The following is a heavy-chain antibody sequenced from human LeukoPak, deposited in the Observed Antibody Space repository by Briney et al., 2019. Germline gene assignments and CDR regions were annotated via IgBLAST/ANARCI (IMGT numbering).Heavy chain of an antibody. Sequence: GGSLRLSCAASGSTFSSYSMNWIRQAPGKGLEWVSYISSSSSTIYYADSVKGRFTISRDNAKNSLYLQMNSLRAEDTAVYYCARVGKTGSYYVYYYYYMDVWGKGTTVTVSS. D-gene: IGHD1-26*01. CDR2: ISSSSSTI. CDR1: GSTFSSYS. V-gene: IGHV3-48*01. CDR3: ARVGKTGSYYVYYYYYMDV. J-gene: IGHJ6*03.